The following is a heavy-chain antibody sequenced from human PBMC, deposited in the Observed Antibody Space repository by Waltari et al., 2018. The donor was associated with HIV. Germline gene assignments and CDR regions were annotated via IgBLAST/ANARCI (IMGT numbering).Heavy chain of an antibody. CDR1: GGSISSYY. V-gene: IGHV4-4*07. CDR2: IYTSGST. CDR3: ARDKWVWGYYYDSSPPGSGFDI. D-gene: IGHD3-22*01. Sequence: QVQLQESGPGLVKPSETLSLTCTVSGGSISSYYWSWIRQPAGKGLEWIGRIYTSGSTNYNPALKGRVTMSVDTSKNQFSLKLSSVTAADTAVYYCARDKWVWGYYYDSSPPGSGFDIWGQGTMVTVSS. J-gene: IGHJ3*02.